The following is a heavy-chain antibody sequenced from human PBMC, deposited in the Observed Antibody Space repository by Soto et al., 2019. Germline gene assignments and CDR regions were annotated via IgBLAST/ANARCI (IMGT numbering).Heavy chain of an antibody. CDR2: IWYDGSNK. Sequence: QVQLVESGGGVVQPGRSLRLSCAASGFTFSSYGMHWVRQAPGKGLEWVAVIWYDGSNKYYADSVKGRFTISRDNSKNTLDLQMNSLRAEDTAVYFCARGVGGFDYWGQGTLVTVSS. V-gene: IGHV3-33*01. D-gene: IGHD3-16*01. J-gene: IGHJ4*02. CDR3: ARGVGGFDY. CDR1: GFTFSSYG.